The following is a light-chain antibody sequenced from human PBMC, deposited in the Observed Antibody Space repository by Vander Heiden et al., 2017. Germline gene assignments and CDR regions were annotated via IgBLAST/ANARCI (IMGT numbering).Light chain of an antibody. J-gene: IGKJ5*01. CDR3: QQDDNLPHT. CDR2: DAS. CDR1: QDISKY. V-gene: IGKV1-33*01. Sequence: DIQMTQSPSSLSASVGDRVTITCQASQDISKYLNWYQQKPGKAPKVLIYDASNLETGVPSRFSGSASGTDFTFTISILHPEDLTTYYCQQDDNLPHTFGQGTLLEIK.